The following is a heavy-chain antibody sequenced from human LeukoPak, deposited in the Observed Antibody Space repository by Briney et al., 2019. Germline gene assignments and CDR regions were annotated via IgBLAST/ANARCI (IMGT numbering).Heavy chain of an antibody. CDR2: ISYDGSNK. J-gene: IGHJ4*02. D-gene: IGHD1-26*01. CDR1: GFTFSSYG. CDR3: ARDPSPGATTFDY. Sequence: GGSLRLSCAASGFTFSSYGMHWVRQAPGKGLEWVAVISYDGSNKYYADSVKGRFTISRDNSKNTLYLQMNSLRAEDTAVYYCARDPSPGATTFDYWGQGTLVTVSS. V-gene: IGHV3-30*03.